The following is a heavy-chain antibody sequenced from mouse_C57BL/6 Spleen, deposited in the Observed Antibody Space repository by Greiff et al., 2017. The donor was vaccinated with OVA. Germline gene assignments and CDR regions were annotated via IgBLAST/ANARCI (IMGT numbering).Heavy chain of an antibody. V-gene: IGHV1-80*01. CDR1: GYAFSSYW. Sequence: VQLQQSGAELVKPGASVKISCKASGYAFSSYWMNWVKQRPGKGLEWIGQIYPGDGDTNYNGKFKGKATLTADKSSSTAYMQLSSLTSEDSAVYFCARIYYYGSSYRYFDVWGTGTTVTVSS. J-gene: IGHJ1*03. CDR2: IYPGDGDT. D-gene: IGHD1-1*01. CDR3: ARIYYYGSSYRYFDV.